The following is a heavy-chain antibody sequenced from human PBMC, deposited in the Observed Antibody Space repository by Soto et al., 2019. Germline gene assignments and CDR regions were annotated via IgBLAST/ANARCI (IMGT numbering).Heavy chain of an antibody. D-gene: IGHD3-10*01. CDR3: ARHSPPFFYGSGPWDV. CDR1: SGSISNSY. J-gene: IGHJ6*02. V-gene: IGHV4-59*08. Sequence: QVQLQESGPGLVRPSETLSLTCTVSSGSISNSYWSWIRQSPGKGLEWIGYIYSSGSTNYNPSLKSRLTISVDTSKNQFSLNLSSLIAADTAVYYCARHSPPFFYGSGPWDVWGQGTTVTVSS. CDR2: IYSSGST.